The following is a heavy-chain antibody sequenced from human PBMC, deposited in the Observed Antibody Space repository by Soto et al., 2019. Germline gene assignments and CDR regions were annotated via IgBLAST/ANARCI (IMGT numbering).Heavy chain of an antibody. J-gene: IGHJ5*02. V-gene: IGHV4-34*01. D-gene: IGHD2-15*01. CDR3: ARIPLQWWGEYDNWFDP. CDR1: GGSFSGYY. Sequence: TSETLSLTCAVYGGSFSGYYWSWIRQPPGKGLEWIGEINHSGSTNYNPSLKSRVTISVDTSKNQFSLKLSSVTAADTAVYYCARIPLQWWGEYDNWFDPWGQGTLVTVSS. CDR2: INHSGST.